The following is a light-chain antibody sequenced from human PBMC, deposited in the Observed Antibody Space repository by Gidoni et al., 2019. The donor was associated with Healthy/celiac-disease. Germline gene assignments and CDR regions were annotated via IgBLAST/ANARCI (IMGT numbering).Light chain of an antibody. CDR3: QAWDSSSVV. V-gene: IGLV3-1*01. CDR2: QAS. Sequence: SYELTQPPSVAVSPGQTASITCSGYKLGDKYACWYQQKPGQSPVLVIYQASKRPSGIPVRFSGSNSANTVTLTISGTQAMADADYSCQAWDSSSVVFGGGTKLTVL. J-gene: IGLJ2*01. CDR1: KLGDKY.